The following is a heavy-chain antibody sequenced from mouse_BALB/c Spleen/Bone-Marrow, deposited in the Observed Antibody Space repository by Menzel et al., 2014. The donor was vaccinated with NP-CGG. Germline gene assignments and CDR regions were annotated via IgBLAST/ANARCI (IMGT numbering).Heavy chain of an antibody. CDR3: ASYYYGSSLFAY. Sequence: EVKLVESGAELVKPGASVKLSCTASGFNIKDTYMHWVKQRPEQGLEWIGRIDPANGNTKYDPKFQGKATITADTSSNTAYPQLSSLTSEDTAVYYCASYYYGSSLFAYWGQGTLVTVSA. J-gene: IGHJ3*01. CDR1: GFNIKDTY. CDR2: IDPANGNT. V-gene: IGHV14-3*02. D-gene: IGHD1-1*01.